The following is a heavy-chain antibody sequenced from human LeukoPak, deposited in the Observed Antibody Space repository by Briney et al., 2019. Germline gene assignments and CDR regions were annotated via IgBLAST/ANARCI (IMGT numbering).Heavy chain of an antibody. Sequence: SETLSLTCTVSGGSISSGGYYWSWIRQHPGKGLEWIGYIYYRGSTNYNPSLKSRVTISVDTSKNQFSLKLSSVTAADTAVYYCARLSGYSSGHYYSDYWGQGTLVTVSS. D-gene: IGHD3-22*01. J-gene: IGHJ4*02. CDR2: IYYRGST. V-gene: IGHV4-61*08. CDR1: GGSISSGGYY. CDR3: ARLSGYSSGHYYSDY.